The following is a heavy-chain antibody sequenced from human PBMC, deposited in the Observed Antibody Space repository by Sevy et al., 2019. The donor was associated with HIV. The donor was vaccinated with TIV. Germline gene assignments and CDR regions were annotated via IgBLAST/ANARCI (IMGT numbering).Heavy chain of an antibody. D-gene: IGHD3-3*02. CDR3: NRVRTPAFVIYNSYYYYMDI. CDR1: GFPFTYAW. CDR2: IKSQSDGGTI. J-gene: IGHJ6*03. V-gene: IGHV3-15*01. Sequence: GGSLRLSCAASGFPFTYAWMSWVRQVPGKGLEWLGHIKSQSDGGTIEYAEPVQGGFTISRDDSKNMFFLQMNSLKTEDKGMYYCNRVRTPAFVIYNSYYYYMDIWGKGTTVTVSS.